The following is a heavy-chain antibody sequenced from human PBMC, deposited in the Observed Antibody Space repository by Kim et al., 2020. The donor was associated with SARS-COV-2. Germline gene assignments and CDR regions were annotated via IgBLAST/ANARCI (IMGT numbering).Heavy chain of an antibody. Sequence: AVSVNGRFTISRDNSKNPLYLQMTSVRAEDTAGYCCARDGRVGASTGVDYWGQGTLVTVSS. V-gene: IGHV3-33*01. CDR3: ARDGRVGASTGVDY. J-gene: IGHJ4*02. D-gene: IGHD1-26*01.